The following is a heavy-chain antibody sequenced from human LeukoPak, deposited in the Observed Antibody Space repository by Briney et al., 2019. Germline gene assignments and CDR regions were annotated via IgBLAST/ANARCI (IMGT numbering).Heavy chain of an antibody. J-gene: IGHJ5*02. D-gene: IGHD6-13*01. CDR2: LNTNTGNP. Sequence: ASVKVSCKASGYTFTSYAMNWVRQAPGQGLEWMGWLNTNTGNPTYAQGFTGRFVFSLDTSVSTAYLQISSLKAEDTAVYYCARAIAAAGDINWFDPWGQGTLVTVSS. CDR3: ARAIAAAGDINWFDP. CDR1: GYTFTSYA. V-gene: IGHV7-4-1*02.